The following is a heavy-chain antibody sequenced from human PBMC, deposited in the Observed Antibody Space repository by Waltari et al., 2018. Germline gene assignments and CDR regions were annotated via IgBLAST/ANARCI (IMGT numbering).Heavy chain of an antibody. V-gene: IGHV4-39*07. D-gene: IGHD3-22*01. CDR2: IYYSGST. Sequence: QLQLQESGPGLVKPSETLSLTCTVSGGSISSSSYYWGWIRQPPGKGLEWIGSIYYSGSTYYNPSLKSRVTISVDTSKNQFSLKLSSVTAADTAVYYCAKGPDYDSSGSFDYWGQGTLVTVSS. J-gene: IGHJ4*02. CDR1: GGSISSSSYY. CDR3: AKGPDYDSSGSFDY.